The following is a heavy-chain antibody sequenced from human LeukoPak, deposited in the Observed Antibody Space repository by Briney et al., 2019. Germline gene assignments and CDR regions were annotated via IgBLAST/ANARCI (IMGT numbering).Heavy chain of an antibody. D-gene: IGHD2-2*01. CDR3: ARDSIVVVPAAMHYYYYYGMDV. Sequence: PGRSLRLSCAASGFTFSSYGMHWVRQAPGKGLEWVAVIWYDGSNKYYADSVKGRFTISRDNSKNTLYLQMNSLRAEDTAVYYCARDSIVVVPAAMHYYYYYGMDVWGQGTTVTVSS. J-gene: IGHJ6*02. CDR1: GFTFSSYG. CDR2: IWYDGSNK. V-gene: IGHV3-33*08.